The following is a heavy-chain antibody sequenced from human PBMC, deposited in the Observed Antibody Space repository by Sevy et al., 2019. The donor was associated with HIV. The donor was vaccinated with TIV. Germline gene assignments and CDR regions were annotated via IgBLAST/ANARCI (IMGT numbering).Heavy chain of an antibody. CDR1: GYTFTSYD. Sequence: ASVKVSCKASGYTFTSYDINWVRQAAGQGLEWMGWMNPNSGNTGYAQTFQGRVTMTRNTSISTAYMELSSLRSEDTAVYYCAWGGAYNSVGGSSYGMVVWGQGTTVTVSS. J-gene: IGHJ6*02. D-gene: IGHD1-1*01. CDR3: AWGGAYNSVGGSSYGMVV. V-gene: IGHV1-8*01. CDR2: MNPNSGNT.